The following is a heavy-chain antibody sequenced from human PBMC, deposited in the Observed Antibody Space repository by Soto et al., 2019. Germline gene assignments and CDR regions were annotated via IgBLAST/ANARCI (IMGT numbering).Heavy chain of an antibody. CDR1: GYTFTGYY. V-gene: IGHV1-2*04. D-gene: IGHD2-2*02. CDR3: ARTIRADHYGMDV. J-gene: IGHJ6*02. Sequence: ASVKVSCKASGYTFTGYYMHWVRQAPGQGLEWMGWINPNSGGTNYAQKFQGWVTMTRDTSISTAYMELSRLRSDDTAVYYCARTIRADHYGMDVWGQGTTVTVSS. CDR2: INPNSGGT.